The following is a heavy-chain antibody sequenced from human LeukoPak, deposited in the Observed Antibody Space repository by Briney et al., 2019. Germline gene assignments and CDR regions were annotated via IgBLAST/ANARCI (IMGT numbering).Heavy chain of an antibody. CDR3: ATAYGDAFDI. J-gene: IGHJ3*02. Sequence: GESLKISCKGSGYSFTNYWIGWVRQMPGKGLEWMGIIYPDDSDTRYSPSFRGQVTISADKSVNTAYLQWSSLKASDAAMYYCATAYGDAFDIWGQGTMVTVSS. CDR2: IYPDDSDT. V-gene: IGHV5-51*01. D-gene: IGHD4-17*01. CDR1: GYSFTNYW.